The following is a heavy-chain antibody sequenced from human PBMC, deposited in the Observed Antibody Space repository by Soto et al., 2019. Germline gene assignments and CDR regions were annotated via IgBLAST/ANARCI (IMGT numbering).Heavy chain of an antibody. J-gene: IGHJ6*02. Sequence: QVQLVQSGAEVKKPGSSVKVSCEASGGTFSSYAISWVRQAPGQGLEWMGGIIPIFGTANYAQKFQGRVTITADESTSTAYMELSSLRSEDTAVYYCAREQGLTGGYYYDSSGYYGYYYYGMDVWGQGTTVTVSS. CDR3: AREQGLTGGYYYDSSGYYGYYYYGMDV. CDR1: GGTFSSYA. V-gene: IGHV1-69*01. CDR2: IIPIFGTA. D-gene: IGHD3-22*01.